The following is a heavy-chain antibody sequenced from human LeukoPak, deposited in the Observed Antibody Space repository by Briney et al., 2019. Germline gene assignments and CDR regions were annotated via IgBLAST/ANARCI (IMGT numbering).Heavy chain of an antibody. V-gene: IGHV3-21*01. D-gene: IGHD3-22*01. CDR2: ISSSSDYI. CDR1: GFTFSSYN. J-gene: IGHJ4*02. Sequence: GGSLRLSCAASGFTFSSYNMNWVRQAPGKGLEWVSSISSSSDYIYYADSVKGRFTISRDNAKNSLYLQMNSLRADDTAVYYCARVLHKRNYDGSDYYGYWGQGTLVTVSS. CDR3: ARVLHKRNYDGSDYYGY.